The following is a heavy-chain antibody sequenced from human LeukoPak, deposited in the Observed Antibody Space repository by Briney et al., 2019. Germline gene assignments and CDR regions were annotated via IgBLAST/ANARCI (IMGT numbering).Heavy chain of an antibody. Sequence: GGSLRLSCAASGFTFNSYWMAWVRQAPGKGLEWVASINQDGSQKCYVESLKGRFTISRDNAKNSHYLQMNSLRAEDTAVYYCARKGWYSDLWGRGTLVSVSS. CDR1: GFTFNSYW. CDR3: ARKGWYSDL. V-gene: IGHV3-7*01. J-gene: IGHJ2*01. CDR2: INQDGSQK.